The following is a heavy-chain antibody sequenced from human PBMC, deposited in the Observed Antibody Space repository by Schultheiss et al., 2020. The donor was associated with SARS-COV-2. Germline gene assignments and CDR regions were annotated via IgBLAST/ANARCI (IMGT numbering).Heavy chain of an antibody. V-gene: IGHV4-61*01. CDR2: MYYSGST. Sequence: SETLSLTCTVSGGSISSSSYYWSWIRQPPGKGLEWIGYMYYSGSTNYNPSLKSRVTISVDTSKNQFSLKLSSVTAADTAVYYCAKTGRKVQGEEDYWGQGTLVTVSS. CDR3: AKTGRKVQGEEDY. CDR1: GGSISSSSYY. D-gene: IGHD3-10*01. J-gene: IGHJ4*02.